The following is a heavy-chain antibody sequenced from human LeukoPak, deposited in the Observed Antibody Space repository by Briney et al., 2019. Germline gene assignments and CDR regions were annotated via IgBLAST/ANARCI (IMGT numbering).Heavy chain of an antibody. CDR3: ARQDPSRTAYYFDY. V-gene: IGHV4-59*01. D-gene: IGHD2-15*01. CDR2: IYYSGST. J-gene: IGHJ4*02. CDR1: GGSISSYY. Sequence: SEILSLTCTVSGGSISSYYWSWIRQPPGKGLEWIGYIYYSGSTNYNPSLKSRVTISVDTSKNQFSLKLSSVTAADTAVYYCARQDPSRTAYYFDYWGQGTLVTVSS.